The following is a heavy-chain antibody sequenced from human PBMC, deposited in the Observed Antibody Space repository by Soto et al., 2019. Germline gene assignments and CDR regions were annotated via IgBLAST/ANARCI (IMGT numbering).Heavy chain of an antibody. CDR2: IIPMFATT. D-gene: IGHD6-19*01. CDR1: GGSFSFNA. J-gene: IGHJ5*02. CDR3: AKGEPGYTSVWFGVT. Sequence: QVQLVQSGAEVTKPGSSVKVSCKASGGSFSFNAISWVRQAPAQGHEWMGGIIPMFATTSYAQKFQDRLKVTADDSSGTVYIELNSLRSDDTAVYYCAKGEPGYTSVWFGVTWGQGTLVTVSS. V-gene: IGHV1-69*01.